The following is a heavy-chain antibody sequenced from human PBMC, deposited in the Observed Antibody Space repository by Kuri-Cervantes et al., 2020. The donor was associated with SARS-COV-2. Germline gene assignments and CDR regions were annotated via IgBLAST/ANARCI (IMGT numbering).Heavy chain of an antibody. V-gene: IGHV3-30*03. CDR1: GFTFSSYS. CDR3: ARDMTFDEYGDYFYYYMDV. CDR2: ISYDGNNK. J-gene: IGHJ6*03. D-gene: IGHD3-16*01. Sequence: GESLKISCAASGFTFSSYSMDWVRQAPGQGLEWVAAISYDGNNKYFADSVRGRFTVSRDNSKNTLYLEMDGLRPEDTAVYYCARDMTFDEYGDYFYYYMDVCGKGTTVTVSS.